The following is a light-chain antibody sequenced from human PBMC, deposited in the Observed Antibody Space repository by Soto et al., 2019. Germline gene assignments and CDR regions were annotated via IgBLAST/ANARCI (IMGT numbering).Light chain of an antibody. CDR1: QSVSTTY. J-gene: IGKJ4*01. Sequence: EIGLTQSPGTLSLSPGERATLSCRASQSVSTTYLAWNQQKPGHAPRLLIYGASSRATGIPDRFSGSGSGTDFTPTISRLEPDGGVVYYCQQYCKSPTNTFGGGTQVESK. CDR3: QQYCKSPTNT. CDR2: GAS. V-gene: IGKV3-20*01.